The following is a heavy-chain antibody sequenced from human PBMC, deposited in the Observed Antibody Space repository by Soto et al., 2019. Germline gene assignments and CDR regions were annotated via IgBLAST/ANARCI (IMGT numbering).Heavy chain of an antibody. CDR3: AKDGYSGYGYYFDY. J-gene: IGHJ4*02. D-gene: IGHD5-12*01. Sequence: GGSLRLSCAASGFSFRSYAMIWVRQAPGKGLEWVSAIGDSVDYTYYADSVKGRFTVSRDNSKNTLYLQMNSLRAEDTAVYYWAKDGYSGYGYYFDYWGQGTLVTV. V-gene: IGHV3-23*01. CDR1: GFSFRSYA. CDR2: IGDSVDYT.